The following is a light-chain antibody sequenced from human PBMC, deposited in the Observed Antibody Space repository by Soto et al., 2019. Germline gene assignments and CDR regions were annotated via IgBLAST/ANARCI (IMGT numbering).Light chain of an antibody. Sequence: QSVLTQPASVSGSPGQSITISCTGTITDIGAYNYVSWYQQHPGKTPNLLIYGVSSRPSGVSNRFSGSKSGNAAYLTISGLQADDEAEYYCSSYTSSITPYVFGTGTKVTVL. CDR2: GVS. J-gene: IGLJ1*01. V-gene: IGLV2-14*01. CDR1: ITDIGAYNY. CDR3: SSYTSSITPYV.